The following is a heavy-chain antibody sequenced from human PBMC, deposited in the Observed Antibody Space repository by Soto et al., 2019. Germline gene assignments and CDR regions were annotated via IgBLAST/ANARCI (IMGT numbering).Heavy chain of an antibody. CDR3: ARDYGSYEPYYFDY. J-gene: IGHJ4*02. V-gene: IGHV1-69*13. D-gene: IGHD1-26*01. Sequence: SVQVSCKASGGTFRSYASIWVRQAPGQGLEWMGGIIPIFGTANYAQKFQGRVTITADESTSTAYMELSSLRSEDTAVYYCARDYGSYEPYYFDYWGQGTLVTVSS. CDR2: IIPIFGTA. CDR1: GGTFRSYA.